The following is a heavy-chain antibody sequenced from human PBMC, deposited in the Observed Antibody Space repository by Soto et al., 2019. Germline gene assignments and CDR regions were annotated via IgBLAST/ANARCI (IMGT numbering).Heavy chain of an antibody. D-gene: IGHD3-10*01. V-gene: IGHV3-30*18. CDR2: ISYDGSNK. J-gene: IGHJ6*02. CDR1: GFTFSSSG. CDR3: AKDRVKGPYYYYGMDV. Sequence: PGGSLRLSCAASGFTFSSSGIHWVRQAPGKGLEWVAVISYDGSNKYYADSVKGRFTISRDNSKNTLYLQMNSLTAEDTAVYYCAKDRVKGPYYYYGMDVWGRGTTVTVSS.